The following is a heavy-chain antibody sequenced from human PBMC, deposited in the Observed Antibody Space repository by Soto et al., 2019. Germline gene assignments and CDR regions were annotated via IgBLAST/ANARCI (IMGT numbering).Heavy chain of an antibody. J-gene: IGHJ4*02. CDR2: IYHSGST. D-gene: IGHD3-22*01. CDR1: GGSISSGGYS. V-gene: IGHV4-30-2*01. CDR3: DTDSSGYLGYFDY. Sequence: SETLSLTCAVSGGSISSGGYSWSWIRQPPGKGLEWIGYIYHSGSTYYNPSLKSRVTISVDRSKNQFSLKLSSVTAADTAVYYCDTDSSGYLGYFDYWGQGTLVTVSS.